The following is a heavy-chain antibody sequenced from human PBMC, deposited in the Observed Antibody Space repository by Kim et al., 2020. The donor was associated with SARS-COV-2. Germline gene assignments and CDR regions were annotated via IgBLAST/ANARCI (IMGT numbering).Heavy chain of an antibody. CDR2: YYSGRT. CDR3: ARGFDL. V-gene: IGHV4-59*08. J-gene: IGHJ2*01. Sequence: YYSGRTNYTPSLKSRVTISVDTSKNQFSLKLSSVTAADAAVYYCARGFDLWGRGTLVTVSS.